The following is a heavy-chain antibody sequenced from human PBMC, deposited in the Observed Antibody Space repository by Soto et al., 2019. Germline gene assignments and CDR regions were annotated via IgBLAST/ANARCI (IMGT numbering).Heavy chain of an antibody. D-gene: IGHD4-17*01. CDR3: ARRVGTGNRYGDYYYYYYMDV. Sequence: SETLSLTCTVSGGSISSYYWSWIRQPPGKGLEWIGYIYYSGSTNYNPSLKSRVTISVDTSKNQFSLKLSSVTAADTAVYYCARRVGTGNRYGDYYYYYYMDVWGKGTTVTVSS. CDR1: GGSISSYY. J-gene: IGHJ6*03. CDR2: IYYSGST. V-gene: IGHV4-59*08.